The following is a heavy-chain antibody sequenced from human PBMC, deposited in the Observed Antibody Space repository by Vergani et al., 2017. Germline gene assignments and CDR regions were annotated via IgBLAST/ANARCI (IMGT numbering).Heavy chain of an antibody. CDR1: GFTFSSYG. Sequence: VQLVESGGGVVQPGRSLRLSCAASGFTFSSYGMHWVRQAPGKGLEWVSAISGSGGSTYYADSVKGRFTISRDNSKNTLYLQMNSLRAEDTAVYYCAKERWLQSQGRPDYWGQGTLVTVSS. CDR3: AKERWLQSQGRPDY. CDR2: ISGSGGST. D-gene: IGHD5-24*01. V-gene: IGHV3-23*04. J-gene: IGHJ4*02.